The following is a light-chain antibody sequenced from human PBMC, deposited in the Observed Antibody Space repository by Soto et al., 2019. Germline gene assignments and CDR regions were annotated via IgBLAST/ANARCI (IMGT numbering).Light chain of an antibody. CDR2: LGS. CDR3: IQALQAPPYT. Sequence: DIVMTQSPLSLPVTPGEPASISCRSSQSLLHSNGYNFLDWYLQKPGQSPQLLIHLGSNRASGVPDRFSGSGSGTDFTLKISRVEAEDVGVYYCIQALQAPPYTFGQGTKVEIK. J-gene: IGKJ2*01. CDR1: QSLLHSNGYNF. V-gene: IGKV2-28*01.